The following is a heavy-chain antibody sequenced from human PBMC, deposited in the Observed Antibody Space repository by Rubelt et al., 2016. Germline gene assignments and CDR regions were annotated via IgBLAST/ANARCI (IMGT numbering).Heavy chain of an antibody. V-gene: IGHV3-48*01. CDR3: ARANRGYTYGYYFDY. J-gene: IGHJ4*02. D-gene: IGHD5-18*01. CDR1: GFTFFTYN. Sequence: EVQLVESGGGLVQPGGSLRLSCAASGFTFFTYNMNWVRQAPGKGLEWVSYISSSSSTIYYADSVKGRFTISRDNAKNSLFLQMNSRRAEDTAVYYCARANRGYTYGYYFDYWGQGTLVTVSS. CDR2: ISSSSSTI.